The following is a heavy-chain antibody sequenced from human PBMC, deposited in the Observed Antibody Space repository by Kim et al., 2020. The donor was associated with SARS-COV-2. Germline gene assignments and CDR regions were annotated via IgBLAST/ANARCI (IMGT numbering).Heavy chain of an antibody. Sequence: SETLSLTCTVSGDSVSSSSYYWNWIRQSPGKGLEWIGNIYYSGSTTYNPSLKSRVTLSVDPSKSQFSLTLRSVTTADSAVYYCATQDEFLSVSFDPWGQGTLVTVSS. CDR3: ATQDEFLSVSFDP. J-gene: IGHJ5*02. CDR1: GDSVSSSSYY. D-gene: IGHD2-21*01. CDR2: IYYSGST. V-gene: IGHV4-61*01.